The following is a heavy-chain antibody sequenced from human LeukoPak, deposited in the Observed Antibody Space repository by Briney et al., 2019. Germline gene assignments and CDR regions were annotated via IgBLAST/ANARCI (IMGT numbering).Heavy chain of an antibody. CDR3: ARTPAQKHWGRIVGATEVDY. CDR1: GGSISSSSYY. J-gene: IGHJ4*02. Sequence: SETLSLTCTVSGGSISSSSYYWGWIRQPPGKGLEWIGSIYYSGSTYYNPSLKSRVTISVDTSKNQFSLKLSSVTAADTAVYYCARTPAQKHWGRIVGATEVDYWGQGTLVTVSS. CDR2: IYYSGST. D-gene: IGHD1-26*01. V-gene: IGHV4-39*07.